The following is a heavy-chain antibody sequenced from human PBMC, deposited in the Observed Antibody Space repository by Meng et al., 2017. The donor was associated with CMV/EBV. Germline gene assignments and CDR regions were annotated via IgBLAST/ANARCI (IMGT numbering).Heavy chain of an antibody. CDR2: ISYDGSNK. J-gene: IGHJ6*02. D-gene: IGHD1-1*01. V-gene: IGHV3-30*04. Sequence: GESLKISCAASGSTFSSYAMHWVRQAPGKGLEWVAVISYDGSNKYYADSVKGRFTISRDNSKNTLYLQMNSLRAEDTAVYYCARFDGGYIGYHYYYYGMDVWGQGTTVTVSS. CDR1: GSTFSSYA. CDR3: ARFDGGYIGYHYYYYGMDV.